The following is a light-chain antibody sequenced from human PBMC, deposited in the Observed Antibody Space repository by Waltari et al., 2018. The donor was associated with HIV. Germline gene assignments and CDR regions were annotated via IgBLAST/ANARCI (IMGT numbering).Light chain of an antibody. J-gene: IGLJ2*01. V-gene: IGLV1-40*01. CDR3: QSYDSRLSGPVV. CDR1: SSNIGAGYD. CDR2: GNT. Sequence: QSVLTQPPSVSGAPGQRVTIPCTGSSSNIGAGYDVHTYQKPPGTAPKPLIHGNTNRPSGVPDRFSGSKSGTSASLAITGLQAEDEAEYYCQSYDSRLSGPVVFGGGTKLTVL.